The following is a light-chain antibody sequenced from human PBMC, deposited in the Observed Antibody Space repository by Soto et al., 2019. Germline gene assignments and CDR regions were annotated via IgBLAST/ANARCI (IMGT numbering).Light chain of an antibody. Sequence: QSALTQPASVSGSPGQSITISCTGTSSDVGGYNYVSWYQQRPGKAPKLIIYGVSNRPSGVSNRFSGSKSGNTASLTISGLQAEDEADYYCSSYRSSSTLDYVFGTGTKVTVL. CDR1: SSDVGGYNY. J-gene: IGLJ1*01. CDR2: GVS. CDR3: SSYRSSSTLDYV. V-gene: IGLV2-14*01.